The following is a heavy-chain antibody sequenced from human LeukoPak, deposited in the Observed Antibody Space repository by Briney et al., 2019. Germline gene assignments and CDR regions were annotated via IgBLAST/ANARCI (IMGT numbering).Heavy chain of an antibody. J-gene: IGHJ4*02. Sequence: GGSLRLSCAASGLTFQSYTAHWVRQAPGKGLELVSLITSDGGGTYYADSVQGRFTISRDDSKNSLYLQMNSLRTEDTALYYCATERSRRFPYWGQGTLVTVSS. D-gene: IGHD2/OR15-2a*01. CDR2: ITSDGGGT. CDR1: GLTFQSYT. CDR3: ATERSRRFPY. V-gene: IGHV3-43*01.